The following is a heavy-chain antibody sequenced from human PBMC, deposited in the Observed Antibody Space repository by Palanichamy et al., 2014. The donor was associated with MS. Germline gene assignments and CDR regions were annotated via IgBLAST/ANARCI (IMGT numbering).Heavy chain of an antibody. CDR3: ARGVVVVAATAPEVVDY. J-gene: IGHJ4*02. CDR2: IYHSGST. V-gene: IGHV4-38-2*01. Sequence: QVQLQESGPGLVKPSETLSLTCAVSGYSISSGYYWGWIRQPPGKGLEWIGSIYHSGSTYYNPSLKSRVTISVDTSKNQFSLKLSSVTAADTAVYYCARGVVVVAATAPEVVDYWGQGTLVTVSS. D-gene: IGHD2-15*01. CDR1: GYSISSGYY.